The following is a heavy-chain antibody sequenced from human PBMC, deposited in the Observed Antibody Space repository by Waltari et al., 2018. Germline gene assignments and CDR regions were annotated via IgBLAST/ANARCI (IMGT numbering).Heavy chain of an antibody. J-gene: IGHJ4*02. CDR2: VEPEDGET. V-gene: IGHV1-69-2*01. Sequence: EVQLVQSGAEVKKPGATVKISCKVSGYTFTDNYMHWVQQAPGKGLEWMGLVEPEDGETISAEKFQGGVTITADTSTDTAYMELSSLRAEDTAVYYCATGDYYDSSGYNRLFDYWGQGTLGTVSS. CDR3: ATGDYYDSSGYNRLFDY. CDR1: GYTFTDNY. D-gene: IGHD3-22*01.